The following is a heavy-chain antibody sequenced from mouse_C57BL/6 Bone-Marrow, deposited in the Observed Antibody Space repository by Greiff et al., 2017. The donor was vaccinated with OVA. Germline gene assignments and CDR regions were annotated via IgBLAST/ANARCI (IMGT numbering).Heavy chain of an antibody. CDR2: IYPRDGST. Sequence: QVQLQQSDAELVKPGASVKISCKVSGYTFTDHTIHWMKQRPEQGLEWIGYIYPRDGSTKYNEKFKGKATLTADKPSSTAYMQLNSLTSEDSAVYFCARSYYGSSFYYAMDYWGQGTSVTVSS. D-gene: IGHD1-1*01. CDR1: GYTFTDHT. V-gene: IGHV1-78*01. CDR3: ARSYYGSSFYYAMDY. J-gene: IGHJ4*01.